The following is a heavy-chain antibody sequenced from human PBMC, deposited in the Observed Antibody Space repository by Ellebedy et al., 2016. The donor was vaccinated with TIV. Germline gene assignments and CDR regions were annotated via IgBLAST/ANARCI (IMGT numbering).Heavy chain of an antibody. Sequence: LGGSLRLSCAASGFTFSLNWMYWVRQAPGKGLEWVANIKEDGSEEYYVDSVKGRFTISRDNAKNSLYLQMNSLRAEDTAVYYCVRDLHWSYFDWGQGTLVTVSS. V-gene: IGHV3-7*03. CDR3: VRDLHWSYFD. CDR1: GFTFSLNW. J-gene: IGHJ4*02. D-gene: IGHD1-26*01. CDR2: IKEDGSEE.